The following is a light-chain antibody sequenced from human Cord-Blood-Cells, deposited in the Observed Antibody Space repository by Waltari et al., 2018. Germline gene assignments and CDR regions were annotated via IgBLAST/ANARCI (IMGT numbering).Light chain of an antibody. J-gene: IGLJ3*02. CDR3: QTWGTGIQV. V-gene: IGLV4-69*01. CDR2: LNSDGSP. CDR1: SGHSSYS. Sequence: QLVLTQSPSASASLGASVRLTCPLSSGHSSYSLAWHQQQPEKGPRYLTKLNSDGSPSQGDGIPDRCSGSSSGAERYLTISSLQSEDEADYYCQTWGTGIQVFGGGTKLTVL.